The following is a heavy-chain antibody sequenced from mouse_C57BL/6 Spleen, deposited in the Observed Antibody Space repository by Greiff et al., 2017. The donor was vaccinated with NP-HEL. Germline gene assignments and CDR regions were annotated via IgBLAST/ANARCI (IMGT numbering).Heavy chain of an antibody. J-gene: IGHJ4*01. D-gene: IGHD1-1*01. CDR1: GYTFTSYW. CDR3: ARDYYGSFYAMDY. CDR2: INPSNGGT. Sequence: QVQLKESGTELVKPGASVKLSCKASGYTFTSYWMHWVKQRPGQGLEWIGNINPSNGGTNYNEKFKSKATLTADKSSSTAYMQLSSLTSEDSAFYNCARDYYGSFYAMDYWGQGTSVTVSS. V-gene: IGHV1-53*01.